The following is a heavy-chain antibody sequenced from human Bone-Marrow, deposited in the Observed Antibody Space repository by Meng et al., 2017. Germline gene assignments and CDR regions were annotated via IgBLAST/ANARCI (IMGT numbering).Heavy chain of an antibody. V-gene: IGHV4-34*01. CDR1: GGSFSDYY. Sequence: QVQHKRWGDGPLEPSETLSLTCVVSGGSFSDYYWSWTRQPPGKGLEWIGEINHSGSTNYNPSLESRATISVDTSQNNLSLKLSSVTAADSAVYYCARGPTTMAHDLDYWGQGTLVTVSS. D-gene: IGHD4-11*01. CDR2: INHSGST. CDR3: ARGPTTMAHDLDY. J-gene: IGHJ4*02.